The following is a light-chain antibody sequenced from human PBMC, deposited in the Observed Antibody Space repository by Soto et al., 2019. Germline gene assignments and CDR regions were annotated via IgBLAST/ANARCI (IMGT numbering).Light chain of an antibody. CDR1: SASVLTSYY. CDR3: ALYVGCGTGV. V-gene: IGLV8-61*01. CDR2: STN. Sequence: QAVVSQEPSFSVSPGETVTLTCGLTSASVLTSYYPSWYQQTPGQAPRTLISSTNIRSSGVPDLVSGSILGNKAALSITGAQAEDESDYYYALYVGCGTGVFGGGTKRTVL. J-gene: IGLJ3*02.